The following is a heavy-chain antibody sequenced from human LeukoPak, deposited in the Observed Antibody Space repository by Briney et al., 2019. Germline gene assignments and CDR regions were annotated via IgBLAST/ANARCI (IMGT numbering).Heavy chain of an antibody. Sequence: PSETLSLTCIVAGESISRGSYSWSWIRQAPGRGLEWIGYIYYTGSTYYNPSLKSRLTISADTSNNQFSLKLSSVTAADTAVYYCASLSGGWGPTRRYFDLWGRGTLVTVSS. CDR1: GESISRGSYS. D-gene: IGHD3-10*01. CDR2: IYYTGST. CDR3: ASLSGGWGPTRRYFDL. J-gene: IGHJ2*01. V-gene: IGHV4-30-2*01.